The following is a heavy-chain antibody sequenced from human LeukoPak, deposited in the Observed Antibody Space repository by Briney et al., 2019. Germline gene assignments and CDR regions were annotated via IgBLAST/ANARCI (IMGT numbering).Heavy chain of an antibody. V-gene: IGHV3-21*01. CDR1: GFTFSSYS. CDR2: ISSSSSYI. D-gene: IGHD6-19*01. Sequence: GGSLRLSCAAPGFTFSSYSMNWVRQAPGKGLEWVSSISSSSSYIYYADSVKGRFTISRDNAKNSLYLQMNSLRAEDTAVYYCARGSSGWYGQDDYWGQGTLVTVSS. J-gene: IGHJ4*02. CDR3: ARGSSGWYGQDDY.